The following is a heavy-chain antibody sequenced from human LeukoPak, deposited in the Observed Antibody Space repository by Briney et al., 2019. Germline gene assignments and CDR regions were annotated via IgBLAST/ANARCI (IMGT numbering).Heavy chain of an antibody. CDR3: ARHPSSPTSLFFDH. Sequence: SETLSLTCSVSGGSISSYYWSWIRQPPGKGLEWIGYIYYSGSTNYNPSLKSRVTISVDTSKNQFSLKLSSVTAADTAVYYCARHPSSPTSLFFDHWGQGTLVTVSS. CDR2: IYYSGST. V-gene: IGHV4-59*01. CDR1: GGSISSYY. J-gene: IGHJ4*02. D-gene: IGHD6-13*01.